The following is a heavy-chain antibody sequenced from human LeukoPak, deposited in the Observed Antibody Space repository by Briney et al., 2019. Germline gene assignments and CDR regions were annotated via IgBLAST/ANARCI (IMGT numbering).Heavy chain of an antibody. CDR2: ITPDGNQK. CDR1: DVPFSSYW. J-gene: IGHJ4*02. D-gene: IGHD2/OR15-2a*01. V-gene: IGHV3-7*01. CDR3: TRSAID. Sequence: GGSLRLSCAASDVPFSSYWMNWVRQTPGKVLEWVANITPDGNQKYYVDSVRGRFTISRDNAKKSLYLEMNNLRVEDTALYYCTRSAIDWGQGTLVTVSS.